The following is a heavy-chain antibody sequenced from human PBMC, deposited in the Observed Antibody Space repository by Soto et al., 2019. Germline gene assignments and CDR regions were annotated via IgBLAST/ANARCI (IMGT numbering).Heavy chain of an antibody. D-gene: IGHD3-9*01. V-gene: IGHV4-59*08. CDR2: IYYRGST. CDR3: AGLEGLATVSYYFDF. J-gene: IGHJ4*02. Sequence: PSETLSLTCTVSGGSISSYYWSWIRQPPGKGLEWIGYIYYRGSTNYNPSLKSRVTISVDKSKNQFSLKLSSVTAADTAVYYCAGLEGLATVSYYFDFWGQGSLVTVSS. CDR1: GGSISSYY.